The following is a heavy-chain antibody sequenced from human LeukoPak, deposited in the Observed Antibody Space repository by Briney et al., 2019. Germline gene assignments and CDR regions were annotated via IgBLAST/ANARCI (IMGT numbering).Heavy chain of an antibody. V-gene: IGHV5-10-1*01. Sequence: GESLRLSCKDSGFSFSTYWISWVRQMPGKGLEWMGTMDPSDSYTNYSPSFQGHVTISADKSISTAYLQWSSLKASDIAMYYCARHILGGPAFDMWGQGTMVTVSS. J-gene: IGHJ3*02. CDR1: GFSFSTYW. CDR3: ARHILGGPAFDM. CDR2: MDPSDSYT. D-gene: IGHD1-26*01.